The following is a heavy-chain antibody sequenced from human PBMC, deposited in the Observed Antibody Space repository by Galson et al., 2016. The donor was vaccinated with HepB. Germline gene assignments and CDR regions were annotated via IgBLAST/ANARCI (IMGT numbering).Heavy chain of an antibody. CDR2: ISHDGNYK. CDR1: GFNFSNYG. Sequence: LRLSCAASGFNFSNYGMHWVRQAPGKGLEWVTIISHDGNYKYTADSVKGRFTISRDNSENTVYLQMNSLRAEDTAVYYCAKDAEHSSSSRGVFYYYYGMDVWGKGTAVTVSS. CDR3: AKDAEHSSSSRGVFYYYYGMDV. J-gene: IGHJ6*04. V-gene: IGHV3-30*18. D-gene: IGHD6-6*01.